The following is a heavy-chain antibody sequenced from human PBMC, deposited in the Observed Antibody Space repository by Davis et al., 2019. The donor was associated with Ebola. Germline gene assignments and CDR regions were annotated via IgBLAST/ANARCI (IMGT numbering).Heavy chain of an antibody. CDR2: ISAYNGNT. D-gene: IGHD3-22*01. CDR3: ARSITMIVVGYFDY. Sequence: AASVKVSCKASGYTFTSYAMHWVRQAPGQRLEWMGWISAYNGNTNYAQKLQGRVTMTTDTSTSTAYMELRSLRSDDTAVYYCARSITMIVVGYFDYWGQGTLVTVSS. V-gene: IGHV1-18*01. J-gene: IGHJ4*02. CDR1: GYTFTSYA.